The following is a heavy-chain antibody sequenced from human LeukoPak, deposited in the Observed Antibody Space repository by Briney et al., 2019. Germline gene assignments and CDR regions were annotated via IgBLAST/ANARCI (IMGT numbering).Heavy chain of an antibody. V-gene: IGHV3-21*06. CDR1: GFTFSSTG. CDR2: ISGNSVNI. Sequence: PGRSLRLSCAASGFTFSSTGMHWVRQAPGKGLEWLSAISGNSVNIYYADSLKGRFTISRDNSKNSVYLEVNSVRDEDTAVYHCARDLGWAQRDFWGQGTLVTVSS. J-gene: IGHJ4*02. D-gene: IGHD6-19*01. CDR3: ARDLGWAQRDF.